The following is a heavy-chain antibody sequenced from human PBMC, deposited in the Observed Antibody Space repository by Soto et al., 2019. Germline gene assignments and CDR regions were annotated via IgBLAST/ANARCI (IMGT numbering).Heavy chain of an antibody. J-gene: IGHJ6*02. CDR3: AADYSSGWYHPYYYYYGMDV. Sequence: SVKVSCKASGFTFTSSAVQWVRQARGQRLEWIGWIVVGSGNTNYAQKFQERVTITRDMSTSTAYMELSSLRSEDTAVYYCAADYSSGWYHPYYYYYGMDVWGQGTTVTVSS. V-gene: IGHV1-58*01. D-gene: IGHD6-19*01. CDR1: GFTFTSSA. CDR2: IVVGSGNT.